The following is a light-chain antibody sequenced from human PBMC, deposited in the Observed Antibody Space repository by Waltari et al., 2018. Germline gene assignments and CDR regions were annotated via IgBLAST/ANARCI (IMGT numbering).Light chain of an antibody. CDR3: QQYYSSPWT. CDR1: QSVLYTSYNKNF. V-gene: IGKV4-1*01. Sequence: DIVMTQSPDSLAVSLGERATINCKSSQSVLYTSYNKNFLAWYQQEPGQPPKLLIYWASTRESGVPDRVSGSGSGTDFTLTISSLQSEDVAVYYCQQYYSSPWTFGQGSKVEIK. CDR2: WAS. J-gene: IGKJ1*01.